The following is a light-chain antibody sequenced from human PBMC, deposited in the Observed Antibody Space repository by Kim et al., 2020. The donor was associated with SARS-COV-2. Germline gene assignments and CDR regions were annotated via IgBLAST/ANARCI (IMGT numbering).Light chain of an antibody. CDR3: TSYTRSDTWV. CDR2: DVS. CDR1: SSDVGSYNL. J-gene: IGLJ3*02. Sequence: GQSVTISDTGTSSDVGSYNLVSWYQQHPGKAPKFMIHDVSQRPSGVSNRFSGSKSGNTASLTISGLQAEDEADYYCTSYTRSDTWVFGGGTQLTVL. V-gene: IGLV2-14*03.